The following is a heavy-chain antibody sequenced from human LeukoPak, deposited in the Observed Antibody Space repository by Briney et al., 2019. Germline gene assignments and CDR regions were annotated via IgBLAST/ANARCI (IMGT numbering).Heavy chain of an antibody. V-gene: IGHV1-18*01. D-gene: IGHD3-22*01. CDR3: AREGRVFYYDSSVSLDY. Sequence: ASVKVSCKASGYTFTSYGISWVRQAPGQGLEWMGWISAYNGNTNYAQKLQGRVTMTTDTSTSTAYMELRSLRSDDTAVYYCAREGRVFYYDSSVSLDYGGQGALVPVSS. J-gene: IGHJ4*02. CDR2: ISAYNGNT. CDR1: GYTFTSYG.